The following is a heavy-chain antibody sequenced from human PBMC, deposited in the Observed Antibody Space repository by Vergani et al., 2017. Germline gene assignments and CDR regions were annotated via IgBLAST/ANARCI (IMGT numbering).Heavy chain of an antibody. D-gene: IGHD3-9*01. J-gene: IGHJ3*01. CDR3: ARGGITSYDILTGYLPHAFDF. V-gene: IGHV3-21*01. CDR2: ISSSSSYI. Sequence: EVPLVGSGGGLVKPGGSLRLSCAASGFTFSSYSMIWVRQAPGKGLEWVSSISSSSSYIDYADSVKGRFTISRDNGKNSLYLQMNSLRAEDTAVYYCARGGITSYDILTGYLPHAFDFWGQGTMVTVSS. CDR1: GFTFSSYS.